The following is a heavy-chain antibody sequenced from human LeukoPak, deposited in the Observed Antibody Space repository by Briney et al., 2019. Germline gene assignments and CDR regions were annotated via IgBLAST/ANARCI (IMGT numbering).Heavy chain of an antibody. CDR3: ARYRPRGAASTANWFDP. Sequence: PSETLSLTCTVSGGSISSSSYYWGWIRQPPGKGLEWIGSIYYSGSTYYNPSLKSRVTISVDTSKNQFSLKLSSVTAADTAVYYCARYRPRGAASTANWFDPWGQGTLVTVSS. D-gene: IGHD6-13*01. CDR1: GGSISSSSYY. CDR2: IYYSGST. J-gene: IGHJ5*02. V-gene: IGHV4-39*07.